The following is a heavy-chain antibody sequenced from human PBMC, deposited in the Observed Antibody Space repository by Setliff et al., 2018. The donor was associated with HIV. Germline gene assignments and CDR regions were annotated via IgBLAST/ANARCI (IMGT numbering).Heavy chain of an antibody. V-gene: IGHV3-15*01. J-gene: IGHJ3*02. CDR3: ATALFTSGYFYVRDAFDI. CDR2: IKSKTNGETT. D-gene: IGHD3-22*01. CDR1: GFTFYNAW. Sequence: GVLRLSCAASGFTFYNAWMTWVRQAPGKGLEWVGRIKSKTNGETTDYAAPVKGRFIMSRDDSQNTLYLQMNSLKTEDTAVYFCATALFTSGYFYVRDAFDIWGQGTMVTVSS.